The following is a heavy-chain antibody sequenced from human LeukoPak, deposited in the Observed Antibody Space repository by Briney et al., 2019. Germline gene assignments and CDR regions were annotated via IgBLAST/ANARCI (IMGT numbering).Heavy chain of an antibody. V-gene: IGHV1-69*13. CDR1: GGTFISYA. D-gene: IGHD3-16*01. CDR3: WGDGFDY. Sequence: SVKVSCKASGGTFISYAISWVRRAPGQGVEWMGGIIPIFGTANYAQKFQGRVTITADESTSTAYMELSSLRSEDTAVYYCWGDGFDYWGQGTLVTVSS. J-gene: IGHJ4*02. CDR2: IIPIFGTA.